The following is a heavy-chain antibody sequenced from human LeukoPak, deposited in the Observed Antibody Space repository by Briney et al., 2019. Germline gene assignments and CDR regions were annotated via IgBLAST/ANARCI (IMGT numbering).Heavy chain of an antibody. D-gene: IGHD6-13*01. V-gene: IGHV3-30*19. CDR2: MSTVGSNK. CDR1: GFTFRNYG. J-gene: IGHJ6*02. Sequence: RGSLRLSCAASGFTFRNYGMHWVRQAPGKGLEWVAVMSTVGSNKYYADSVKGRFTISRDNSKNTLYLQMNSLRAEDTAVYYCARDEPYIAAAGSIYYYYGMDVWGQGTTVTASS. CDR3: ARDEPYIAAAGSIYYYYGMDV.